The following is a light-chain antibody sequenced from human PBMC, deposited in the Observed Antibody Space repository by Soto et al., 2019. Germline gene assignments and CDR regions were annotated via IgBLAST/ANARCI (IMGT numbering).Light chain of an antibody. CDR3: SSYTSSSTYF. J-gene: IGLJ1*01. V-gene: IGLV2-14*01. CDR2: DVS. Sequence: QFALTQPASVSGSPGQSITISCTGTSSDVGGYNYVSWYQQHPGKAPKLMIYDVSNRPSGVSNRFSGSKSGNTASLTISGLQAEDEADYYCSSYTSSSTYFFGTGTKLTVL. CDR1: SSDVGGYNY.